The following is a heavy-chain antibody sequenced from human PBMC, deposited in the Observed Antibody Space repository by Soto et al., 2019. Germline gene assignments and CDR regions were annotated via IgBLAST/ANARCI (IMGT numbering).Heavy chain of an antibody. CDR3: ARRYGASSDY. J-gene: IGHJ4*02. V-gene: IGHV4-59*01. CDR2: IYYSGST. D-gene: IGHD4-17*01. CDR1: GGSISSYY. Sequence: TLSLTCTVSGGSISSYYWSWIRQPPGKGLEWIGYIYYSGSTNYNPSLKSRVTISVDTSKNQFSLKLSSVTAADTAVYYCARRYGASSDYWGQGTLVTVSS.